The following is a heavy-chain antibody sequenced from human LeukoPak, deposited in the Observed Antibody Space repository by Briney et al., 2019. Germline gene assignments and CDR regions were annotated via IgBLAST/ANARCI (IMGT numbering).Heavy chain of an antibody. J-gene: IGHJ3*02. Sequence: ASVKVSCKASGYTFTGYYMHWVRQAPGQGLEWMGWINLNSGGTNYAQKFQGRVTMTRDTSISTAYMELSRLRSDDTAVYYCAKDLVLRYFDWFDYAFDIWGQGTMVTVSS. CDR2: INLNSGGT. CDR1: GYTFTGYY. D-gene: IGHD3-9*01. V-gene: IGHV1-2*02. CDR3: AKDLVLRYFDWFDYAFDI.